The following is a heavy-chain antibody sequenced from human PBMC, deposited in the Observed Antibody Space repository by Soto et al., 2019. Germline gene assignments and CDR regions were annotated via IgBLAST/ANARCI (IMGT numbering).Heavy chain of an antibody. D-gene: IGHD3-3*01. CDR2: ISWNSGSI. CDR1: GYTFDDYA. J-gene: IGHJ4*02. CDR3: AKDRHYDFWSGYNDY. V-gene: IGHV3-9*01. Sequence: VQLVQSGAEVKKPGASVKVSCKASGYTFDDYAMHWVRQAPGKGLEWVSGISWNSGSIGYADSVKGRFTISRDNAKNSLYLQMNSLRAEDTALYYCAKDRHYDFWSGYNDYWGQGTLVTVSS.